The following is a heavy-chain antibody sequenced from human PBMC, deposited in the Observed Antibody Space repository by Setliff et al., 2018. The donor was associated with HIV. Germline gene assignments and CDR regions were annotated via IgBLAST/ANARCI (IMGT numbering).Heavy chain of an antibody. CDR3: ARSPLYSGYERYYFDY. CDR2: IYITGDT. J-gene: IGHJ4*02. CDR1: GGSINRGTYY. V-gene: IGHV4-61*09. Sequence: SETLSLTCSVSGGSINRGTYYWTWIRQSAGKGLEWIGHIYITGDTDYNPSLKSRVTISLYRSKTQFSLKLSSVTAADTAVYYCARSPLYSGYERYYFDYWGQGTLVTVSS. D-gene: IGHD5-12*01.